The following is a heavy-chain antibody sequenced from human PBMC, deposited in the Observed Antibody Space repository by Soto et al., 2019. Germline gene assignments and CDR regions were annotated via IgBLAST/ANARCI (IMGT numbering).Heavy chain of an antibody. D-gene: IGHD3-16*01. Sequence: LRLSCGPSGFIFRNYWMSWVRHFPGKGLELVAHIKEDGSDKYYGDSVKGRFIISRDNAKNSLFLQMNSLRAEDTAVYYCATTLTTSAEYFQYWGQGTLVTVSS. CDR3: ATTLTTSAEYFQY. CDR2: IKEDGSDK. V-gene: IGHV3-7*01. J-gene: IGHJ1*01. CDR1: GFIFRNYW.